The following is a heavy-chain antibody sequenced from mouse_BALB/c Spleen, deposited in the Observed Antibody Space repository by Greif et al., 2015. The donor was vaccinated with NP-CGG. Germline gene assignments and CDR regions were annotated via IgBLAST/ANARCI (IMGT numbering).Heavy chain of an antibody. CDR1: GYTFSSYW. D-gene: IGHD2-14*01. CDR3: ARRKGHGVRRVPYAMDY. Sequence: VQLQQSGAELMKPGASVKISCKATGYTFSSYWIEWVKQRPGHGLEWIGEILPGSGSTNYNEKFKGKATFTADTSSNTAYMQLSSLTSEDSAVYYCARRKGHGVRRVPYAMDYWGQGTSVTVSS. CDR2: ILPGSGST. J-gene: IGHJ4*01. V-gene: IGHV1-9*01.